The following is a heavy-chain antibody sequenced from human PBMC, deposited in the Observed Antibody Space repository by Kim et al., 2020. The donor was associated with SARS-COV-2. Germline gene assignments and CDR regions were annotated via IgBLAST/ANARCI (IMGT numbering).Heavy chain of an antibody. J-gene: IGHJ4*02. CDR2: IYPGDSDT. D-gene: IGHD3-22*01. CDR3: ARHAPTYYYDSSGYRNLYYFDY. Sequence: GESLKISCKGSGYSFTSYWIGWVRQMPGKGLEWMGIIYPGDSDTRYSPSFQGQVTISADKSISTAYLQWSSLKASDTAMYYCARHAPTYYYDSSGYRNLYYFDYWGQGTLVTVSS. V-gene: IGHV5-51*01. CDR1: GYSFTSYW.